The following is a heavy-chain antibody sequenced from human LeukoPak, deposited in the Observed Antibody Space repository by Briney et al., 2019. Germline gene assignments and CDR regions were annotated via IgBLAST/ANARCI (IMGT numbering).Heavy chain of an antibody. D-gene: IGHD6-19*01. CDR2: ISGSGGST. Sequence: GGSLRLSCAASGFTFSSYAMSWVREAPGKGLEWVSAISGSGGSTYYADSVKGRFTISRDNSKNTLYLHMNSLRAEDTAVYYCAKERGIAVGGTFYYWGQGTLVTVSS. J-gene: IGHJ4*02. V-gene: IGHV3-23*01. CDR1: GFTFSSYA. CDR3: AKERGIAVGGTFYY.